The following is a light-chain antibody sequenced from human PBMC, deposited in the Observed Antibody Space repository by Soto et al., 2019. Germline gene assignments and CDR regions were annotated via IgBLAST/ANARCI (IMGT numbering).Light chain of an antibody. CDR3: QQYNDWPT. CDR2: GAA. Sequence: VLTHSGATLSESPVEGVTLACMGSQGMGDTLAWDQLNPVQAPGLLLYGAATRATGIPARFSGSGSGTEFTLTISCLQSEDFAVYYCQQYNDWPTSGQGTKV. J-gene: IGKJ1*01. V-gene: IGKV3-15*01. CDR1: QGMGDT.